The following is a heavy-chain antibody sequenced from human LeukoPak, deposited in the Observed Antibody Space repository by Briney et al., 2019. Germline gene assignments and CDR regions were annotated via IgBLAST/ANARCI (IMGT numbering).Heavy chain of an antibody. CDR2: INHIGST. CDR3: ARGPNSTGWYPH. V-gene: IGHV4-34*01. CDR1: GASFNVYC. Sequence: SETLSLTCAVYGASFNVYCWTWIRQPPGKGLEWIGEINHIGSTDYNPSLKSRVTISVDTSKNQFSLKLTSVTAADAAIYYCARGPNSTGWYPHWGQGTLVTVSS. J-gene: IGHJ4*02. D-gene: IGHD6-19*01.